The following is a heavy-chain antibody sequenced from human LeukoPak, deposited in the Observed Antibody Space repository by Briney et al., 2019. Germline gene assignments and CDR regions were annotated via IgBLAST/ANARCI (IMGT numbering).Heavy chain of an antibody. CDR3: VRAGLLWFGELISASGAHFDY. CDR2: INTNNGRT. D-gene: IGHD3-10*01. Sequence: ASLRVSCKTSGYTFTTYYIHWLRQAPGQGLEWMGMINTNNGRTNQPQNFRDSVTMTRDVSTSTVYMELSSLRSDDTAMYYCVRAGLLWFGELISASGAHFDYWGQGTLVTVSS. J-gene: IGHJ4*02. V-gene: IGHV1-46*01. CDR1: GYTFTTYY.